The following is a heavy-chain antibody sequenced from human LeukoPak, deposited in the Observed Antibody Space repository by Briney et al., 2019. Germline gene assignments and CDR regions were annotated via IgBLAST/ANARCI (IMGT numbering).Heavy chain of an antibody. CDR1: GGSISSCGCS. V-gene: IGHV4-30-2*01. CDR3: ARAGYSSGWYAFDI. D-gene: IGHD6-19*01. Sequence: SQTLSLTCAVSGGSISSCGCSWSWIRQPPGKGLEWIGYIYHSGSTHYNPSLKSRVTISVDRSKKQFSLKMSSVTAADTAVYYCARAGYSSGWYAFDIWGQGTMVTVSS. J-gene: IGHJ3*02. CDR2: IYHSGST.